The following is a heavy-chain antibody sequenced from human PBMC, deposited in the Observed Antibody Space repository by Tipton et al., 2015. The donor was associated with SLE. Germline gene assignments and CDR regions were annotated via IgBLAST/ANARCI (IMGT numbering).Heavy chain of an antibody. V-gene: IGHV3-49*04. CDR1: GFTFGDYA. J-gene: IGHJ3*02. Sequence: SLRLSCTASGFTFGDYAMSWVRQAPGKGLEWVGFMRSEDFGGTREYAASVKGRFTISQDDSRSIAYLQVNSLRTEDTAVYYCSRWVSDYFDALDIWGQGTMVTVS. CDR2: MRSEDFGGTR. D-gene: IGHD4-17*01. CDR3: SRWVSDYFDALDI.